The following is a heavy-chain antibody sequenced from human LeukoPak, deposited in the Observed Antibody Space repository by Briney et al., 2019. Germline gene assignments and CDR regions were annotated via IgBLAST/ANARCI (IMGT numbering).Heavy chain of an antibody. J-gene: IGHJ3*01. CDR3: AKIEGAGPRGAFHV. D-gene: IGHD2-21*01. V-gene: IGHV3-23*01. CDR2: ISGGDRST. CDR1: GFTFSSYA. Sequence: GGSLRLSCAASGFTFSSYAMSWVRQAPGRGLEWVSSISGGDRSTHYADSVKGRFTISRDNSKDTLWLQISSLRVEHTAIYYCAKIEGAGPRGAFHVWGQGTMLIVSS.